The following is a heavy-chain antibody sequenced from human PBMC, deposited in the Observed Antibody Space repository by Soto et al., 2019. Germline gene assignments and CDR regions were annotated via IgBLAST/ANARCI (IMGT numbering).Heavy chain of an antibody. CDR2: IYWDDDT. CDR1: GFSFSADGVG. J-gene: IGHJ3*01. CDR3: AHAFGGTSWPNDAFDV. D-gene: IGHD3-16*01. Sequence: QITLKESGPTLVKPTQTLTLTCIFSGFSFSADGVGVGWIRQPPGKALEWLALIYWDDDTRYRPSLKSRLTITEDSAKNQVVLTVTNMDPVDTATYYCAHAFGGTSWPNDAFDVWGQGTVVTVSS. V-gene: IGHV2-5*02.